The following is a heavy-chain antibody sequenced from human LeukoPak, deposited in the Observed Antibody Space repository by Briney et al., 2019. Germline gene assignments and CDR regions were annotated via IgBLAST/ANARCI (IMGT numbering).Heavy chain of an antibody. Sequence: GGSLRLSCAASGFTFSSYEMNWVRQAPGKGLEWVSYISSSGSTIYYADSVKGRFTISRDNAKNSLCLQMNSLRAEDTAVYYCARDYGGKIDYWGQGTLVTVSS. CDR1: GFTFSSYE. CDR3: ARDYGGKIDY. V-gene: IGHV3-48*03. D-gene: IGHD4-23*01. J-gene: IGHJ4*02. CDR2: ISSSGSTI.